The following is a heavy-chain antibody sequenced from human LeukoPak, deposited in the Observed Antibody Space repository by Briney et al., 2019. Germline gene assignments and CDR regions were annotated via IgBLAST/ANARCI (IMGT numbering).Heavy chain of an antibody. V-gene: IGHV4-28*01. CDR1: GYSISSSNW. D-gene: IGHD4-23*01. Sequence: SETLSLTCAVSGYSISSSNWWGWIRQPPGKGLERIGYIYYSGSTYYNPSLKSRVTMSVDTSKNKFSLKLSSVTAVDTAVYYCARSVDGGNSPFDYWGQGTMVTVSS. CDR3: ARSVDGGNSPFDY. CDR2: IYYSGST. J-gene: IGHJ4*02.